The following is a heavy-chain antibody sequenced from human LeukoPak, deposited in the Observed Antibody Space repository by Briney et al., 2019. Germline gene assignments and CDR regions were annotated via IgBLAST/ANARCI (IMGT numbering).Heavy chain of an antibody. CDR3: ARDPYNGYYGDDYYYYMDV. CDR2: ITRDSIYT. CDR1: GFTFNNYN. J-gene: IGHJ6*03. Sequence: GGSLRLSCAASGFTFNNYNMNWVRQTPGKGLEWVSSITRDSIYTFYADSVRGRFTISRDNAKNSLSLQMNSLRAEDTAVYYCARDPYNGYYGDDYYYYMDVWGKGTTVTISS. D-gene: IGHD4-17*01. V-gene: IGHV3-21*01.